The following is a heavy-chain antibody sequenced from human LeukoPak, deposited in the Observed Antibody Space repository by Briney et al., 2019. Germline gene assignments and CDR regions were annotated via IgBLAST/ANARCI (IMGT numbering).Heavy chain of an antibody. V-gene: IGHV3-30-3*01. CDR1: GFTFSHYA. CDR2: ISYDGSNK. CDR3: ARMGIAAVGAYYFDY. D-gene: IGHD6-13*01. J-gene: IGHJ4*02. Sequence: PGGSLRLSCAASGFTFSHYAMHWVRQAPGKGLEWVAVISYDGSNKYYADSVKGRFTISRDNVKNSLYLQMASLKAEVTAVYYCARMGIAAVGAYYFDYWGQGTLVAVSS.